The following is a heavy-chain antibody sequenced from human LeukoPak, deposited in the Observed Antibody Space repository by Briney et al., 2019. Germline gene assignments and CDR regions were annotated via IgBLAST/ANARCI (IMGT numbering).Heavy chain of an antibody. CDR2: IYYSGGA. D-gene: IGHD3-10*01. CDR3: ARHGYYYASGPLFDY. Sequence: SETLSLTCTVSNDSISTTTYYWGWIRQSPGQGLEWIGTIYYSGGAYYNPSLKSRVTISVDTSKNQFSLKLSSVTATDTALYYCARHGYYYASGPLFDYWGQGTLVTVSS. J-gene: IGHJ4*02. V-gene: IGHV4-39*01. CDR1: NDSISTTTYY.